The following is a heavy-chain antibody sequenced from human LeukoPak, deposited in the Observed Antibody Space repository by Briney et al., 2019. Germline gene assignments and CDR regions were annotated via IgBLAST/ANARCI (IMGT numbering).Heavy chain of an antibody. CDR2: ISGRGGST. V-gene: IGHV3-23*01. J-gene: IGHJ4*02. D-gene: IGHD3-9*01. Sequence: AGVYLRLSCAASGFTFSSCAMSWVRQAPGKGLEWVSAISGRGGSTYYADSVKGRFTISRDNSKNTLYLQMNSLRAEDTAVYYCAKSADTYYDILTGYYTLYYFDYWGQGTLVTVSS. CDR1: GFTFSSCA. CDR3: AKSADTYYDILTGYYTLYYFDY.